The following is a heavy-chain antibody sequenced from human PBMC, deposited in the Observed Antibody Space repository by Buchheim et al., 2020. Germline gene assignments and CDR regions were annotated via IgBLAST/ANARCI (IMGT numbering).Heavy chain of an antibody. Sequence: QVQLVQSGAEVKKPGASVKVSCKASAYTFTGNYMHWVRQAPGQGLEWMGWINPTSGGTKYSPKFQGWVTTTRDPSISTAYLELSRLRSDDTAVYYCASIAPDSGMDVWGQGTT. CDR1: AYTFTGNY. CDR3: ASIAPDSGMDV. CDR2: INPTSGGT. V-gene: IGHV1-2*04. J-gene: IGHJ6*02. D-gene: IGHD6-13*01.